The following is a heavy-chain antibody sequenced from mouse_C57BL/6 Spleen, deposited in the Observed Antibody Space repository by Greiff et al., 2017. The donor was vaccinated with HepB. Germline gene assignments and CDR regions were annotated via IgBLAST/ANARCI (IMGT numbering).Heavy chain of an antibody. CDR3: ARWGYDPSFDY. Sequence: QVQLQQSGAELVKPGASVKLSCKASGYTFTSYWMHWVKQRPGQGLEWIGMIHPNSGSTNYNEKFKSKATLTVDKSSSTAYMQLSSLTSEDSAVYYCARWGYDPSFDYWGQGTTLPVSS. V-gene: IGHV1-64*01. D-gene: IGHD2-3*01. CDR1: GYTFTSYW. J-gene: IGHJ2*01. CDR2: IHPNSGST.